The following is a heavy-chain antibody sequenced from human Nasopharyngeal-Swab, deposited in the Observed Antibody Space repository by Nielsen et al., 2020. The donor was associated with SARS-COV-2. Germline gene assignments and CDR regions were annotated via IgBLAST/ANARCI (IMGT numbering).Heavy chain of an antibody. CDR3: ARRYYYDSSDYYPLDY. CDR2: ISSSSNYI. J-gene: IGHJ4*02. V-gene: IGHV3-21*01. D-gene: IGHD3-22*01. Sequence: GGSLRLSCAASGFIFSNYSMIWVRQAPGKGLEGVSAISSSSNYIYYADSVKGRFTISRDNAENSLYLHMNSLRADDSAVYYCARRYYYDSSDYYPLDYWGQGTLVTVSS. CDR1: GFIFSNYS.